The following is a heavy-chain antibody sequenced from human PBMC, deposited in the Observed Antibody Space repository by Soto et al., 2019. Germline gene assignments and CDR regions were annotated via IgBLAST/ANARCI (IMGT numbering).Heavy chain of an antibody. Sequence: GGSLRLSCAASGFTFSSYAMSWVRQAPGKGLEWVSAISGSGGSTYYADSVKGRFTISRDNYKNTLYLQMNSLRAEDTAVYYCVNGIAAAGPRQFQFDYWGQGTLVTVSS. CDR1: GFTFSSYA. J-gene: IGHJ4*02. V-gene: IGHV3-23*01. CDR3: VNGIAAAGPRQFQFDY. CDR2: ISGSGGST. D-gene: IGHD6-13*01.